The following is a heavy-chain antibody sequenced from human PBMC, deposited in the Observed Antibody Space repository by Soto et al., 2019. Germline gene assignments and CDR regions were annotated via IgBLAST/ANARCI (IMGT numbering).Heavy chain of an antibody. J-gene: IGHJ5*02. CDR1: EDTFTHYD. Sequence: QVELVQSGAEVKKPGASVKVSCQASEDTFTHYDINWVRQATGQGLEWMGCMNPNTGNIDYAHKFQGSLTMTRDTSTRTVYMELSSLRSDDTAVYYCVRRVASGHRSWFDPWGQGTLVTVSA. V-gene: IGHV1-8*02. CDR2: MNPNTGNI. D-gene: IGHD2-21*01. CDR3: VRRVASGHRSWFDP.